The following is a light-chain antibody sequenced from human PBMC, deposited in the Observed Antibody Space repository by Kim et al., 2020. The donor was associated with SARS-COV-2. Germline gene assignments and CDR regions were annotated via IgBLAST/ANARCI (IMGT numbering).Light chain of an antibody. CDR3: AVWDDSLNGPV. Sequence: GQRVTISCSGSSSNIGSNTVNWFQQLPGTAPQRLIFSNSHRPSGVPDRFSGSRSGTSASLAISGLQSEDEADYYCAVWDDSLNGPVFGGGTQLTVL. V-gene: IGLV1-44*01. CDR2: SNS. CDR1: SSNIGSNT. J-gene: IGLJ3*02.